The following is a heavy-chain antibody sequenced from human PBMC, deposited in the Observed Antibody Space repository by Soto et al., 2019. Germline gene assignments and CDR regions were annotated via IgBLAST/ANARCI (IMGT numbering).Heavy chain of an antibody. CDR3: AREGWYRFDY. CDR2: INSDGSTT. D-gene: IGHD2-15*01. CDR1: GFTFGSYW. Sequence: EVQLVESGGDLVQPGGSLRLSCAASGFTFGSYWMHWVRQAPGKGLVWVSRINSDGSTTNYGDSVKGRFTISRDNAKSTLYLQMNSLRAEDTAVDYCAREGWYRFDYWGQGTLLTVSS. J-gene: IGHJ4*02. V-gene: IGHV3-74*01.